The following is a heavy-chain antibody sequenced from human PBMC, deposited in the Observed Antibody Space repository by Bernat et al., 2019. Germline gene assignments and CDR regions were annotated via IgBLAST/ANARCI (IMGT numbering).Heavy chain of an antibody. V-gene: IGHV4-39*01. J-gene: IGHJ2*01. CDR3: ARHPLTGNRVWYFDL. D-gene: IGHD7-27*01. CDR2: IRYGGST. Sequence: QLQLQESGPGLVKPSETLSLTCTVSGGSISSSSHYWGWIGQPPGKGLEWIGSIRYGGSTFYNPSLKSRVTISVDTSKNQFSLKMSSVTAADTAVYYCARHPLTGNRVWYFDLWGRGTLVTVSS. CDR1: GGSISSSSHY.